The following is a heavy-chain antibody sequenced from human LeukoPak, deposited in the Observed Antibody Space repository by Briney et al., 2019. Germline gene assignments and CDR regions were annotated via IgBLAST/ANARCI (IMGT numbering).Heavy chain of an antibody. CDR3: ARVLFGTRFDY. J-gene: IGHJ4*02. Sequence: SETLSLTCTVSGGSISSYYWSWIRQPPGKGLEWIGEIYHSGSTNYNPSLKSRVTISVDKSKNQFSLKLSSVTAADTAVYYCARVLFGTRFDYWGQGTLVTVSS. CDR2: IYHSGST. D-gene: IGHD3-10*01. V-gene: IGHV4-59*12. CDR1: GGSISSYY.